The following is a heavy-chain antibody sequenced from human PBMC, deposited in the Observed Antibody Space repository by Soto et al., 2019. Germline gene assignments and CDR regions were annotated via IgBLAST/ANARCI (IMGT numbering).Heavy chain of an antibody. CDR1: GGSISSGDYY. CDR3: ARTPGDYGLSKYFQH. Sequence: PSETLSLTCTVSGGSISSGDYYWSWIRQLPGKGLEWIGYIYYSGTTFHNPSLKSRVSISVDTSKNLFSLKLSSMTAADTAVYYCARTPGDYGLSKYFQHWGQGTLVTVSS. CDR2: IYYSGTT. D-gene: IGHD4-17*01. J-gene: IGHJ1*01. V-gene: IGHV4-31*03.